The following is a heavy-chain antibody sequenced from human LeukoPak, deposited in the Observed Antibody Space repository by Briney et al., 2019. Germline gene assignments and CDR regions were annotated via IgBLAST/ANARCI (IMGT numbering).Heavy chain of an antibody. Sequence: GGSLSLSCDGSGFTFSSYAMSWVRQAPGKGLEWVSAISGSGDSTCYADSVKGRFTISRDNSKNTLYLQMNSLRAEDAAVYYCAKDSRSCSSTSCPPKPVDYWGQGTLVTVSS. V-gene: IGHV3-23*01. CDR3: AKDSRSCSSTSCPPKPVDY. J-gene: IGHJ4*02. CDR1: GFTFSSYA. D-gene: IGHD2-2*01. CDR2: ISGSGDST.